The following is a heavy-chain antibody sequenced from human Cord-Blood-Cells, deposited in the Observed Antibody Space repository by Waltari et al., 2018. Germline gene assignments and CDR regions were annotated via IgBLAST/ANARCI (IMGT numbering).Heavy chain of an antibody. D-gene: IGHD6-13*01. CDR1: GGSISSGSYY. CDR3: ARGTDSSFDY. Sequence: QVQLQESGPGLVKPSQTLSLTCTVSGGSISSGSYYWRLIRQPAGKGLEWIGYIYTSGSTNYNPSLKSRVTISVDTSKNQFSLKLSSVTAADTAVYYCARGTDSSFDYWGQGTLVTVSS. J-gene: IGHJ4*02. CDR2: IYTSGST. V-gene: IGHV4-61*09.